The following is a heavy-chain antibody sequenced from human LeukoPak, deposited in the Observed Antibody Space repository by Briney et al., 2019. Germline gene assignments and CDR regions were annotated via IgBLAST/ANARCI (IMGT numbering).Heavy chain of an antibody. D-gene: IGHD6-6*01. V-gene: IGHV1-2*02. CDR2: INPNSGGT. J-gene: IGHJ5*02. Sequence: GASVKVSCKASGYTFTGYYMHWVRQAPGQGLEWMGWINPNSGGTNYAQKFQGRVTMTRDTSITTAYMELSRLGSDDTAVYYCARDREYLPTYSSSSGGGKSWFDPWGQGTLVTVSS. CDR1: GYTFTGYY. CDR3: ARDREYLPTYSSSSGGGKSWFDP.